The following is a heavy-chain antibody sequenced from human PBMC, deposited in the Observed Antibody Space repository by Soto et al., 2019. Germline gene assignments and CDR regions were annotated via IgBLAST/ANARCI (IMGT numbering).Heavy chain of an antibody. CDR2: IYYSGST. V-gene: IGHV4-59*08. Sequence: PSETLSLTCTFTGYSISSYYWSWIRQPPGKGLEWIGYIYYSGSTNYNPSLKSRVTISVDTSKNQFSLKLSSVTAADTAVYYCASGIAAAGKDVYYYYGMDVWGQGTTVT. J-gene: IGHJ6*02. CDR3: ASGIAAAGKDVYYYYGMDV. CDR1: GYSISSYY. D-gene: IGHD6-13*01.